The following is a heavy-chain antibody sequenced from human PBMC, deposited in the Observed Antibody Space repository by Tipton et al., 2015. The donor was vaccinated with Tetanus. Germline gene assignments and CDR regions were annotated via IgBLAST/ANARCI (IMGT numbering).Heavy chain of an antibody. CDR2: IYYSGST. V-gene: IGHV4-39*01. CDR1: GGSISSSSYY. Sequence: TLSLTCTVSGGSISSSSYYWGWIRQPPGKGLEWIGSIYYSGSTYYNPPLKSRVPISVDTSKNQFSLKLSSVTAADTAVYYCARAPQWNILYYFDYWGQGTLVTVSS. J-gene: IGHJ4*02. D-gene: IGHD2/OR15-2a*01. CDR3: ARAPQWNILYYFDY.